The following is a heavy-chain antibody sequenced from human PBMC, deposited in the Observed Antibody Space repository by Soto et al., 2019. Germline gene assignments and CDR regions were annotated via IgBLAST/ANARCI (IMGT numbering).Heavy chain of an antibody. D-gene: IGHD5-12*01. CDR3: ARHHGPTTSENWFGP. V-gene: IGHV1-18*01. CDR2: ISTYSGDT. J-gene: IGHJ5*02. Sequence: QVHLVQSGVEVKTPGASVKVSCQASGYTFFTYDISWVRPAPGQGLAWMGWISTYSGDTKYAQKFQGKVTMTTDTSTTTAYLELRGLRSDDTAVYYCARHHGPTTSENWFGPWGQGTLVTVSS. CDR1: GYTFFTYD.